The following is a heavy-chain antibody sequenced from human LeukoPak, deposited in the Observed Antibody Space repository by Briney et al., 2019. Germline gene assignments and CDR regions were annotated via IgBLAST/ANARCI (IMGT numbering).Heavy chain of an antibody. CDR3: AKENGWYAFDY. D-gene: IGHD6-19*01. Sequence: RITMSVDTSKNQFYLNLSSVTAADTALYYCAKENGWYAFDYWGQGTLVTVSS. V-gene: IGHV4-34*10. J-gene: IGHJ4*02.